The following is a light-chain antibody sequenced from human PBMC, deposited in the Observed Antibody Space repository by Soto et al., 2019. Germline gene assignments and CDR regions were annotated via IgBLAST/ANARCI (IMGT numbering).Light chain of an antibody. V-gene: IGKV1-8*01. CDR3: QQYYSYPPP. Sequence: AIRMTQSPSSFSASTGDRVTITCRASQGISSYLAWYQQKPGKAPKLLIYAASTLQSGVPSRFSGSGSGTDFTLTISCLQSEDFATYYCQQYYSYPPPFGGGTKVDIX. CDR1: QGISSY. CDR2: AAS. J-gene: IGKJ4*01.